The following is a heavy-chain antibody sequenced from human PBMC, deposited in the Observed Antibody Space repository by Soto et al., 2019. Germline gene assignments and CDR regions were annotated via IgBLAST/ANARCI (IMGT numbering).Heavy chain of an antibody. V-gene: IGHV3-30*18. CDR2: VSYDEVNT. D-gene: IGHD6-19*01. J-gene: IGHJ5*02. CDR1: GFTFSNFG. CDR3: AKVMTEYSGVAIDP. Sequence: QVHLLESGGGVVQPGRSLRLSCVGSGFTFSNFGIHWVRQAPGKGLEWLAVVSYDEVNTFYADSVRGRFTISRDNSKETVDLQINSLRRDDTAMYFCAKVMTEYSGVAIDPWGKGTLVTVSS.